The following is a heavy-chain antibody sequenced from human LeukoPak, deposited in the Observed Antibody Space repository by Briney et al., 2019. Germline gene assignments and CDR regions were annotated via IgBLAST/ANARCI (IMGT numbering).Heavy chain of an antibody. CDR2: ISDNDGST. CDR3: VRHDSYIPF. Sequence: PGGSLRLSCAASGFNFNNYAISWVRQTPGKGLEWVSGISDNDGSTYYTDSVKGRFTISRDNSEGTVYLQMNNLRAADTALYFCVRHDSYIPFWGQGTPVTVSS. CDR1: GFNFNNYA. V-gene: IGHV3-23*01. J-gene: IGHJ1*01. D-gene: IGHD3-10*01.